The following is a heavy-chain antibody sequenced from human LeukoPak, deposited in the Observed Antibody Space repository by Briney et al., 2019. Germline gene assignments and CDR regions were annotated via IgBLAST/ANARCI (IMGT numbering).Heavy chain of an antibody. CDR1: GFTFSSYA. V-gene: IGHV3-23*01. Sequence: GGSLRLSCAASGFTFSSYAMSWVRQAPGKGLEWVSAISGSGGSTYYADSVKGRFTISRDNSKNTLYLQMNSLRAEDTAVYYCAKFQANYYDSSGYGCFDYWGQGVLVTVSS. CDR3: AKFQANYYDSSGYGCFDY. CDR2: ISGSGGST. D-gene: IGHD3-22*01. J-gene: IGHJ4*02.